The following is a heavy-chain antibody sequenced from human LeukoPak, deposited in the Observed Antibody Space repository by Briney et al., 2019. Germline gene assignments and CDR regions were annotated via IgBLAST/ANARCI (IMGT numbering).Heavy chain of an antibody. CDR2: INPSGGST. J-gene: IGHJ4*02. CDR1: GYTFISYY. D-gene: IGHD3-3*01. V-gene: IGHV1-46*01. CDR3: ARDPNYDFWSGANFDY. Sequence: ASVRDSFKASGYTFISYYMHWVRQAPGQGREWMGIINPSGGSTSYAQKFQGRVTMTRDTSTSTVYMELSSLRSEDTAVYYCARDPNYDFWSGANFDYWGQGTLVTVSS.